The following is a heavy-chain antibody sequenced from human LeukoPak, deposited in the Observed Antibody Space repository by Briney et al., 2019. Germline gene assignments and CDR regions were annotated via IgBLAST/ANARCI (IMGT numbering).Heavy chain of an antibody. J-gene: IGHJ4*02. CDR3: AKQRTAGRTVGDPFDY. V-gene: IGHV3-23*01. Sequence: GGSLRPSCAASGFTFSSYAMSWVRQAPGKGLEWVSAISGSGVSTYYADYEKGRFTTSRDNSKNTLYLQMNRLRAEDTAVYYCAKQRTAGRTVGDPFDYWGQGTLVTVSS. CDR1: GFTFSSYA. CDR2: ISGSGVST. D-gene: IGHD4-23*01.